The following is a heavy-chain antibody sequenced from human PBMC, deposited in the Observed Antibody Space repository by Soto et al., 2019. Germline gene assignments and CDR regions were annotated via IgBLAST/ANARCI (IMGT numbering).Heavy chain of an antibody. CDR2: ISYDGSNK. CDR3: ARDSSAHADFWSGYYAH. V-gene: IGHV3-30*04. CDR1: GFTFSSYA. D-gene: IGHD3-3*01. J-gene: IGHJ4*02. Sequence: GGSLRLSCEASGFTFSSYAMHWVRQAPGKGLEWVAVISYDGSNKYYVDSVKGRFTISRDNSKNTLYLQMNSLRAEDTAPSSCARDSSAHADFWSGYYAHWGQGTLVPVSS.